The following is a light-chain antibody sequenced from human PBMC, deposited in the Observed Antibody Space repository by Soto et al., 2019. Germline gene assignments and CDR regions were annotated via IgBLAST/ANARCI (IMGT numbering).Light chain of an antibody. CDR3: SSCTCSSTLV. J-gene: IGLJ3*02. V-gene: IGLV2-18*02. CDR1: SSDVGSYNR. Sequence: QSVLTQPPSVSGSPGQSVTISCTGTSSDVGSYNRVSWYQQPPGTAPKVIIYEVSNRPSGVPDRFSGSKSGNTASLTISGLQAEDEADYYCSSCTCSSTLVFGGGTTLTVL. CDR2: EVS.